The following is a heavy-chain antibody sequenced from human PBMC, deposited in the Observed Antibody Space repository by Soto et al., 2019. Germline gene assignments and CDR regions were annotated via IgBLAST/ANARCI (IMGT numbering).Heavy chain of an antibody. J-gene: IGHJ4*02. V-gene: IGHV1-69*13. CDR2: IIPVFGTP. Sequence: ASVKVSCKSSGYISKNYAVTWLRQAPGQGLEWMGGIIPVFGTPDYSQKLRGRVTITADESTSTVYMELRSLTSEDTAVYYCARHLYDYVWGSYRHWGQGTLVTVSS. CDR1: GYISKNYA. CDR3: ARHLYDYVWGSYRH. D-gene: IGHD3-16*02.